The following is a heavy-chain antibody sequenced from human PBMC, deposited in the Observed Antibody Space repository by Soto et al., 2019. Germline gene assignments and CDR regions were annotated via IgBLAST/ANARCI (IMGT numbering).Heavy chain of an antibody. CDR2: IIPILGIA. CDR1: GGTCSSYT. CDR3: ARDILTGYPIDY. J-gene: IGHJ4*02. D-gene: IGHD3-9*01. V-gene: IGHV1-69*08. Sequence: QVQLVQSGAEVKKPGSSVKVSCKASGGTCSSYTISWVRQAPGQGLEWMGRIIPILGIANYAQKFQGRVTITADKSTSTAYMELSSLRSEDTAVYYCARDILTGYPIDYWGQGTLVTVSS.